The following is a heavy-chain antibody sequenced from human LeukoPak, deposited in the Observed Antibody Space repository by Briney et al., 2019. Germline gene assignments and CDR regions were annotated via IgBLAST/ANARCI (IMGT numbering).Heavy chain of an antibody. J-gene: IGHJ5*02. CDR2: MNPNSGNT. CDR3: ARGIVVVPAASNWFDP. Sequence: ASVKVSCKASGGTFSSYAINWVRQATGQGLEWMGWMNPNSGNTGYAQKFQGRVTMTRNTSISTAYMELSSLRSEDTAVYYCARGIVVVPAASNWFDPWGQGTLVTVSS. CDR1: GGTFSSYA. D-gene: IGHD2-2*01. V-gene: IGHV1-8*02.